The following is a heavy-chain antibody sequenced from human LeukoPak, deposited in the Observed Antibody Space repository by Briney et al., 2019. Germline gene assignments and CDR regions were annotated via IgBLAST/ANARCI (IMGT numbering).Heavy chain of an antibody. Sequence: ASVKVSCKVSGYTLTELSMHWVRQAPGKGLEWMGGFDPEDGETICAQKFQGRVTMTEDTSTDTAYMELSSLRSEDTAVYYCATTSFRYIVGAVDYWGQGTLVTVSS. D-gene: IGHD1-26*01. CDR3: ATTSFRYIVGAVDY. V-gene: IGHV1-24*01. J-gene: IGHJ4*02. CDR2: FDPEDGET. CDR1: GYTLTELS.